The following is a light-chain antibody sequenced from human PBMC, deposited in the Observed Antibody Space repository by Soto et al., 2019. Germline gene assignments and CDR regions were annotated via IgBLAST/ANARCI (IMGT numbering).Light chain of an antibody. V-gene: IGKV3-20*01. CDR2: GAS. Sequence: EIGLTQSPGTLSLSPGERATLSCRASQSVRISSLARYQQKPGQAPRLLIYGASSRATGIPDRFSGSGSGTDFTLTISSLEPEDFAVYYCQQYGSSPPRTFGQGTKVEIK. CDR1: QSVRISS. J-gene: IGKJ1*01. CDR3: QQYGSSPPRT.